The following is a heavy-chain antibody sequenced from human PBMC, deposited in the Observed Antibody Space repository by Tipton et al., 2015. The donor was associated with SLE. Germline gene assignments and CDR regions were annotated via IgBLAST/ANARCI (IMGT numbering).Heavy chain of an antibody. V-gene: IGHV4-59*01. CDR2: IYYTGGT. Sequence: TLSLTCTVSGGSINTRYYWGWIRQSPGKGLEWIGYIYYTGGTNYNLSLKSRVTISVDTSKNQFSLKLNSVTTADTAVYYCARRLPVAGQYWYFDLWGRGTLVTVSS. CDR1: GGSINTRYY. D-gene: IGHD6-19*01. CDR3: ARRLPVAGQYWYFDL. J-gene: IGHJ2*01.